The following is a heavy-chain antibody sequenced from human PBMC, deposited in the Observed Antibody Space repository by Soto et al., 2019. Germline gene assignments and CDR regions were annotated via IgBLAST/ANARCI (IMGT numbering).Heavy chain of an antibody. V-gene: IGHV3-74*01. D-gene: IGHD2-21*02. CDR3: GRDCGGNSICY. CDR2: VNSEQSST. J-gene: IGHJ4*02. Sequence: EVQLVESGGGLVQPGGSLRLSCAASGFTFSNYWMHWVRQAPGKGLVWVSRVNSEQSSTSYADSVKGRFTISRDNARKTVALQMNSLRVEDTAVYCCGRDCGGNSICYWGQGTLVTVSS. CDR1: GFTFSNYW.